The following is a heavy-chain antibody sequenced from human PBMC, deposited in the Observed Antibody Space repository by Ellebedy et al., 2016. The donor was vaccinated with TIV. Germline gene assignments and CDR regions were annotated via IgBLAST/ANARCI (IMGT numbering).Heavy chain of an antibody. CDR3: ARERLIIDY. J-gene: IGHJ4*01. V-gene: IGHV6-1*01. Sequence: SQTLSLTCGISGDSVSSDNAAWNWIRQSPSRGLEWLGRTYYRSRWYNNYAGSVGSRITINADTSKNQFSLQLNSVTPEDTAVYYCARERLIIDYWGQGTVVTVSS. CDR1: GDSVSSDNAA. CDR2: TYYRSRWYN. D-gene: IGHD3-16*01.